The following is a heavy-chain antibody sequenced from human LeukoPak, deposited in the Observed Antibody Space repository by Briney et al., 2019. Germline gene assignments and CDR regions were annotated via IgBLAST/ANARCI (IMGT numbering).Heavy chain of an antibody. CDR2: IIPIFGTA. Sequence: GASVKVSCKASGGTFSSYAISWVRQAPGQGLEWMGGIIPIFGTANYAQKFQGRVTITTDESTSTAYMELSSLRSEDTAVYYCANGGEQGLARGAFDIWGQGTMVTVSS. CDR3: ANGGEQGLARGAFDI. D-gene: IGHD6-19*01. CDR1: GGTFSSYA. V-gene: IGHV1-69*05. J-gene: IGHJ3*02.